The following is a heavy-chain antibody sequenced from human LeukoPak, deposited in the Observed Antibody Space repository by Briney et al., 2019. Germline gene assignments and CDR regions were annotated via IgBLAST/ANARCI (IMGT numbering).Heavy chain of an antibody. V-gene: IGHV1-46*01. Sequence: ASVKVSCKASGYTFTSYDINWVRQATGQGLEWMGIINPSGGSTSYAQKFQGRVTMTRDTSTSTVYMELSSLRSEDTAVYYCARAYEGDFDYWGQGTLVTVSS. CDR2: INPSGGST. J-gene: IGHJ4*02. CDR1: GYTFTSYD. CDR3: ARAYEGDFDY. D-gene: IGHD3-16*01.